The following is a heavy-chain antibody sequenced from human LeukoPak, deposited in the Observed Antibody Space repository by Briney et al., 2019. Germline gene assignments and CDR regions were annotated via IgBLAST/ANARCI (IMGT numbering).Heavy chain of an antibody. V-gene: IGHV4-34*01. Sequence: PSETLSLTCAVYGGSFSGYYWSWIRQPPGKGLEWIGEINHSGSTNYNPSLKSRVTISVDTSKNQFSLKLRSVTAADTAVYYCARAILSGYPDSWGQGTLVIVFS. CDR3: ARAILSGYPDS. J-gene: IGHJ4*02. D-gene: IGHD3-3*01. CDR1: GGSFSGYY. CDR2: INHSGST.